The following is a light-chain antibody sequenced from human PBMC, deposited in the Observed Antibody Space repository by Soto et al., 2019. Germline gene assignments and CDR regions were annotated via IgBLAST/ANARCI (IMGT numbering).Light chain of an antibody. Sequence: QPVLTQPPSASGTPGQRVTISCSGSTSNIGSDTVNWYQQLPGTAPKLLIYRNTQRPSGVPDRFSGSKSGASASLAISGLQSEDEADYYCASWDDSLDVVVFGGGTKLTV. CDR2: RNT. CDR3: ASWDDSLDVVV. V-gene: IGLV1-44*01. CDR1: TSNIGSDT. J-gene: IGLJ2*01.